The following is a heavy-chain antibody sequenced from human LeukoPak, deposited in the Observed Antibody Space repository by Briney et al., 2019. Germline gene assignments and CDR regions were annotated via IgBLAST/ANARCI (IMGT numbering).Heavy chain of an antibody. CDR2: FDPEDSET. Sequence: GASVKVSCKVSGYTLTELSMHWVRQAPGKGLEWMGGFDPEDSETIYAQKFQGRVTMTEDTSTDTAYMELSSLRSEDTAVYYCATVQYYYDSSGYYYFDYWGQGTLVTVSS. CDR1: GYTLTELS. CDR3: ATVQYYYDSSGYYYFDY. J-gene: IGHJ4*02. D-gene: IGHD3-22*01. V-gene: IGHV1-24*01.